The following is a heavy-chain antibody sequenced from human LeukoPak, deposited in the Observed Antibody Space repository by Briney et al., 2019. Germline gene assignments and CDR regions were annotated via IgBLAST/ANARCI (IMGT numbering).Heavy chain of an antibody. D-gene: IGHD1-26*01. J-gene: IGHJ4*02. Sequence: GGSLRLSCAASGFTVSSNYMSWVRQAPGKGLEWVSVIYSGDSTYYADSVKGRFTISRDNSKNTLYFQMNSLRAEDTAVYYCARVPPYSGSYSYYFDYWGQGTLVTVSS. CDR2: IYSGDST. CDR1: GFTVSSNY. V-gene: IGHV3-66*02. CDR3: ARVPPYSGSYSYYFDY.